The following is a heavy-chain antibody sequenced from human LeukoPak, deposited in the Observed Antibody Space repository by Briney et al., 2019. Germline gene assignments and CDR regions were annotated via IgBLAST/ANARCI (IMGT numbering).Heavy chain of an antibody. CDR2: INQDASEI. V-gene: IGHV3-7*01. J-gene: IGHJ4*02. D-gene: IGHD2-21*02. CDR1: GFTFSTYW. Sequence: GGSLRLSCAASGFTFSTYWMNWYRQAPGKGLEWVGDINQDASEINYVDSVRGRFTISRDNAKNSLHLQMNSLRAEDTAVYYCATDRDNSDWQRRFDSWGQGTLVTVSS. CDR3: ATDRDNSDWQRRFDS.